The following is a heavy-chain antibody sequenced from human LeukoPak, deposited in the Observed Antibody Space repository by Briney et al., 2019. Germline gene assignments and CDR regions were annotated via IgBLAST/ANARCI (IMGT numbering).Heavy chain of an antibody. CDR2: ISSSGSTI. Sequence: GGSLRLSCAASGFTFSDYYMSWIRQAPGKGLEWVSYISSSGSTIYYADSVKGRFTISRDNAKNTLYLQMNSLRAEDTAVYYCARDRGCSSTSCYENYFDYWGQGTLVTVSS. CDR1: GFTFSDYY. CDR3: ARDRGCSSTSCYENYFDY. V-gene: IGHV3-11*04. J-gene: IGHJ4*02. D-gene: IGHD2-2*01.